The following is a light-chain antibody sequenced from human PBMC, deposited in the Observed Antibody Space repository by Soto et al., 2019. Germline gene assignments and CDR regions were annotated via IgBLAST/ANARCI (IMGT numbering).Light chain of an antibody. CDR3: QDRTLWPIP. CDR1: QTFRNL. Sequence: RDSLSVGASQTFRNLLAWYQQKPGQPPRLLIYDGYYRATDTPPRFSGSGSGTDFTLTISSLEPEDAVVYCCQDRTLWPIPFCQGRRPEI. V-gene: IGKV3-11*01. CDR2: DGY. J-gene: IGKJ5*01.